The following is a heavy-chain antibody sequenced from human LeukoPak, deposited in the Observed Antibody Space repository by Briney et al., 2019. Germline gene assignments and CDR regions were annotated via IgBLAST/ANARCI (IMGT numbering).Heavy chain of an antibody. CDR3: ARRVRLRRFDP. Sequence: SETLSLTCTVSGYSISSGYYWGWIRQPPGKGLEWIGSIYHSGSTNYNPSLKSRVTISVDTSKNQFSLKLSSVTAADTAVYYCARRVRLRRFDPWGQETLVTVSS. CDR1: GYSISSGYY. V-gene: IGHV4-38-2*02. CDR2: IYHSGST. D-gene: IGHD3-10*01. J-gene: IGHJ5*02.